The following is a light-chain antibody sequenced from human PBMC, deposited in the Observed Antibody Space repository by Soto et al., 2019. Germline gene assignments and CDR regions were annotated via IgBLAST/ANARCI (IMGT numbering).Light chain of an antibody. Sequence: EIVMTQCPATLSVSPGERATLSCRASQSVSSNLAWYQQKPGQAPRLLIYGASTRATGIPARFSGSGSGTEFTLTISSLQSEDFAVYYCQQYNNCPPLTFGGGTKVEIK. V-gene: IGKV3-15*01. CDR1: QSVSSN. CDR3: QQYNNCPPLT. J-gene: IGKJ4*01. CDR2: GAS.